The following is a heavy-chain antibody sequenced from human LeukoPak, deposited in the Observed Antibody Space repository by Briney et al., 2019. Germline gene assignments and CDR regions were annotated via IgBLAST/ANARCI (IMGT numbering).Heavy chain of an antibody. Sequence: SETLSLTCTVSGGSISSYYWSWIRQPPGKGLEWIGYIYYSGSTNYNPSLKSRVTISVDTSKNQFSLKLSSVTAADTAVYYCARDDMATTRAFDIWGQGTLVTVSS. J-gene: IGHJ3*02. D-gene: IGHD5-24*01. CDR1: GGSISSYY. V-gene: IGHV4-59*01. CDR2: IYYSGST. CDR3: ARDDMATTRAFDI.